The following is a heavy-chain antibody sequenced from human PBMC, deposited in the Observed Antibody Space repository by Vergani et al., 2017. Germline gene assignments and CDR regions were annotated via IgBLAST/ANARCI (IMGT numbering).Heavy chain of an antibody. V-gene: IGHV3-66*01. CDR1: GFTVSSNY. CDR3: ARVRGTYIEQQPKTYYFDY. Sequence: EVQLVESGGGLVQPGGSLRLSCAASGFTVSSNYMSWVRQAPGKGLEWVSVIYSGGSTYYAASVKGRFTIARGNSKNTLYLQMNSLRAEDTAVYYCARVRGTYIEQQPKTYYFDYWGQGTLVTVSS. J-gene: IGHJ4*02. CDR2: IYSGGST. D-gene: IGHD6-13*01.